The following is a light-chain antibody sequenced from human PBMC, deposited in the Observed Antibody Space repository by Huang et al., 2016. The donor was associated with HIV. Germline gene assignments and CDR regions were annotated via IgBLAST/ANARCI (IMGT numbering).Light chain of an antibody. V-gene: IGKV1-5*03. CDR2: EAS. Sequence: DIQMTQSPSTLSAAIGDRVTITFRASQSVSTRLAWYQQKPGKAPRLLIQEASSLESGVPSRFSGSGSGTEFTLTIRSLQPDDSATYSCQQYNTFTFGPGTKVDI. CDR3: QQYNTFT. J-gene: IGKJ3*01. CDR1: QSVSTR.